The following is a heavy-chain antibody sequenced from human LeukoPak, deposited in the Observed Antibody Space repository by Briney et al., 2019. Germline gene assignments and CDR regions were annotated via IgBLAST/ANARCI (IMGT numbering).Heavy chain of an antibody. CDR3: ARSGDYYDSSGYYGAFDY. CDR1: GYTFTGYY. D-gene: IGHD3-22*01. J-gene: IGHJ4*02. V-gene: IGHV1-2*02. Sequence: ASVKVSCKASGYTFTGYYMHWVRQAPGQGLEWMGWINPNSGGTNYAQKFQGRVTMTRDTSISIAYMELSRLRSDDTAVYYCARSGDYYDSSGYYGAFDYWGQGTLVTVSS. CDR2: INPNSGGT.